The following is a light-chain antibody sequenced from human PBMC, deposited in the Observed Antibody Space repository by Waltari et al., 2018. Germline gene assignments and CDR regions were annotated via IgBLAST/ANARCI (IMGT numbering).Light chain of an antibody. CDR3: QQYNNWPPEDT. CDR2: GAS. CDR1: QSVSSN. V-gene: IGKV3-15*01. Sequence: EIVMTQSPATLSVSPGEGATLSCRASQSVSSNLAWYQHKPDQAPRLLMYGASTRATGIPARFSGSGSGTEFTLTISSLQSEDFAFYYCQQYNNWPPEDTFGQGTKLEIK. J-gene: IGKJ2*01.